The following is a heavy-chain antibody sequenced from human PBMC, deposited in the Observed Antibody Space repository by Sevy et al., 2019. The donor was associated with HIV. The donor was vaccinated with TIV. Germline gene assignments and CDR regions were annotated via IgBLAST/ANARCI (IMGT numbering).Heavy chain of an antibody. CDR1: GYMFTDYY. V-gene: IGHV1-2*02. J-gene: IGHJ6*02. CDR3: ARLTTKPTSDLYGMDV. CDR2: INPDRGVT. Sequence: ASVKVSCKASGYMFTDYYIHWVRQAPGQGLEWMAWINPDRGVTNYAQRFQGEVTVTRDTSICTAYMELSRLRSNDTAIYYCARLTTKPTSDLYGMDVWGQGTTVTVSS. D-gene: IGHD4-17*01.